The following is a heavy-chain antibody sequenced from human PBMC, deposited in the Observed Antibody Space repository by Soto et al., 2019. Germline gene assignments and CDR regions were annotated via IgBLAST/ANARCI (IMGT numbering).Heavy chain of an antibody. D-gene: IGHD3-9*01. CDR3: ARGYDILTGYYFLMDV. Sequence: GGSLRLSCAASGFTFSSYSMNWVRQAPGKGLEWVSYISSSSSTIYYADSVKGRFTISRDNAKNSLYLQMNSLRAEDTAVYYCARGYDILTGYYFLMDVWGKGTTVTVSS. CDR1: GFTFSSYS. V-gene: IGHV3-48*01. J-gene: IGHJ6*03. CDR2: ISSSSSTI.